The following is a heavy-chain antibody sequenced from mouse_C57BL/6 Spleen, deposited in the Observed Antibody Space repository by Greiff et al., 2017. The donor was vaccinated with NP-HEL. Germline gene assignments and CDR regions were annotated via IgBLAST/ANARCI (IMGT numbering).Heavy chain of an antibody. J-gene: IGHJ1*03. Sequence: QVQLQQPGAELVKPGASVKVSCKASGYTFTSYWMHWVKQRPGQGLEWIGRIHPSDSDTNYNQKFKGKATLTVDKSSSTAYMQLSSLTSEDSAVYYCAINGGHYYGSSPHWYFDVWGTGTTVTVSS. D-gene: IGHD1-1*01. V-gene: IGHV1-74*01. CDR1: GYTFTSYW. CDR3: AINGGHYYGSSPHWYFDV. CDR2: IHPSDSDT.